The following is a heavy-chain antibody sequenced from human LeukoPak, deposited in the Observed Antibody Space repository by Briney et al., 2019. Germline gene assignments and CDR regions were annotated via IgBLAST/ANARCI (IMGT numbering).Heavy chain of an antibody. J-gene: IGHJ3*02. D-gene: IGHD3-3*01. Sequence: SETLSLTCAVYGGSFSGYYWSWIRQPPGKGLEWIGEINHIVSTNYNPSLKSRVTISVDTSKNQFSLKLSSVTAADTAVYYCARGGVYFDFWSGYYGPPRTVDAFDIWGQGTMVTVSS. CDR1: GGSFSGYY. CDR2: INHIVST. CDR3: ARGGVYFDFWSGYYGPPRTVDAFDI. V-gene: IGHV4-34*01.